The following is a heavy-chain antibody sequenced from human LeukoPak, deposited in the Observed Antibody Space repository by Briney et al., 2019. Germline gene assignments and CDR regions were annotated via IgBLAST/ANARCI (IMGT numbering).Heavy chain of an antibody. D-gene: IGHD2-21*01. CDR2: IYYSGTT. CDR1: GGSISSSDYY. CDR3: ARVGGDTDY. V-gene: IGHV4-39*01. J-gene: IGHJ4*02. Sequence: SETLSLTCTVSGGSISSSDYYWGWIRQPPGKGLEWIASIYYSGTTHYNPSHQSRVTMSVDTSKNQFSLKLSSVTAADMAVYYCARVGGDTDYWGQGTLVTVSS.